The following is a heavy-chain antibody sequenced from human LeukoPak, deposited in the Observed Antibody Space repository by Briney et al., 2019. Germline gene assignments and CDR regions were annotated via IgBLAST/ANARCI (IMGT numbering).Heavy chain of an antibody. CDR2: IGWNSART. V-gene: IGHV3-9*01. CDR1: ESTFDHA. D-gene: IGHD3-22*01. J-gene: IGHJ5*02. CDR3: ARDPTRDSSGYNWFDP. Sequence: GGSLRLSCTASESTFDHAMHWVRQTPGKGLEWVSGIGWNSARTGYADSVRGRFTISRDNAKNTLYLQMNSLRAEDTAVYYCARDPTRDSSGYNWFDPWGQGTLVTVSS.